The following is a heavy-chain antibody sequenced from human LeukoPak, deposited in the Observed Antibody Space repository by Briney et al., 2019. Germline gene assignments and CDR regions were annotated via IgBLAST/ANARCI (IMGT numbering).Heavy chain of an antibody. CDR3: ATNADYVAVDY. J-gene: IGHJ4*02. V-gene: IGHV3-21*01. D-gene: IGHD2-8*01. CDR1: GFTFGSYS. Sequence: GGSPRLSCAASGFTFGSYSMNWVRQAPGKGLEWVSSISSSSSYIYYADSVKGRFTISRDNAKNSLYLQMNSLRAEDTAVYYCATNADYVAVDYWGQGTLVTVSS. CDR2: ISSSSSYI.